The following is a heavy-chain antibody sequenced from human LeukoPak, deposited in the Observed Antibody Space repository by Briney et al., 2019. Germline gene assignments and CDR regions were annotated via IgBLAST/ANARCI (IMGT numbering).Heavy chain of an antibody. D-gene: IGHD3-22*01. Sequence: ASVTVSCKASGYTFTSYGISWVRQAPGQGLEWMGWNSAYNGNTNYAQKLQGRVTMTTDTSTSTAYMELRSLRSDDTAVYYCARAMGYDSSGYYLHWGQGTLVTVSS. CDR2: NSAYNGNT. V-gene: IGHV1-18*01. CDR3: ARAMGYDSSGYYLH. CDR1: GYTFTSYG. J-gene: IGHJ4*02.